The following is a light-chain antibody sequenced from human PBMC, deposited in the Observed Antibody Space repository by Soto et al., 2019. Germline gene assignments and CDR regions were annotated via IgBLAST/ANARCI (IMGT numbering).Light chain of an antibody. CDR1: QSVSNSY. CDR3: QLYGTSSIT. J-gene: IGKJ5*01. V-gene: IGKV3-20*01. Sequence: EIVLTQSPGTLSLSPGETAALSCRASQSVSNSYLAWYQQKPAQAPRLLIYGASTRATGIPDRFSGSGCGTDFTLISSSLVPEDFEVYYCQLYGTSSITFGQGTRLEIQ. CDR2: GAS.